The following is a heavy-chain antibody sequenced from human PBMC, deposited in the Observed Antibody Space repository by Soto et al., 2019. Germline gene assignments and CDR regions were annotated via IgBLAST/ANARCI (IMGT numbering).Heavy chain of an antibody. CDR3: ARGGRTIVGWYLDY. V-gene: IGHV4-30-4*01. D-gene: IGHD3-3*01. J-gene: IGHJ4*02. CDR1: GGSISSGDYY. Sequence: QVQLQESGPGLVKPSQTLSLTCTVSGGSISSGDYYWSWIRQPPGKGLEWIGYIDYSGSTYYNPSLKSRVTISVDTSKNQFSLKRSAVTAAYTAVYYCARGGRTIVGWYLDYGGQATLFTVSS. CDR2: IDYSGST.